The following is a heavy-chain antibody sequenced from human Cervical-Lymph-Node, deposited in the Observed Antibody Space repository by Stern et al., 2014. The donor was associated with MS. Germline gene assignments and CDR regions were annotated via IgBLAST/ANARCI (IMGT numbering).Heavy chain of an antibody. V-gene: IGHV1-2*06. CDR2: LNPSSGAT. Sequence: QVQLVESGAEVKKPGASVKVSCRASGYKFTSYYIHWVRQAPGKGLVWMGRLNPSSGATDLAQSFQDRVTMTRDTSISTAYMELTRLTSDDTAVYYCARSITVTPLEYWGQGSLVAVS. CDR3: ARSITVTPLEY. CDR1: GYKFTSYY. D-gene: IGHD4-17*01. J-gene: IGHJ4*02.